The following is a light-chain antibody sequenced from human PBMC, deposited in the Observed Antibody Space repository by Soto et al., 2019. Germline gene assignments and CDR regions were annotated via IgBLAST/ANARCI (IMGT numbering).Light chain of an antibody. CDR1: QSISSY. CDR3: QQRSNWPRT. CDR2: DVS. J-gene: IGKJ1*01. Sequence: EIVLTQSPATLSLSPGERATLSCRASQSISSYLAWFQQKPGQAPRLLIYDVSNRATGIPARFSGSGSGTDFTLTIRSLEPEDAAVYYCQQRSNWPRTFGQGTKVDIK. V-gene: IGKV3-11*01.